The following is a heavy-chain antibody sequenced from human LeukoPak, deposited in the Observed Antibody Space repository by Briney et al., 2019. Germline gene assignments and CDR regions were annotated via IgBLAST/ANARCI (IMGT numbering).Heavy chain of an antibody. D-gene: IGHD7-27*01. Sequence: GGSLRLSCEASGITFSAYAMTWVRQAPGKGLEWVSYISDNAMAIHHADSVKGRFTISRDNAKNSVYLQMNSLRDEDTAVYYCTRDLLTGDLDEAFDIWGQGALVTVSS. CDR1: GITFSAYA. CDR3: TRDLLTGDLDEAFDI. CDR2: ISDNAMAI. J-gene: IGHJ3*02. V-gene: IGHV3-48*02.